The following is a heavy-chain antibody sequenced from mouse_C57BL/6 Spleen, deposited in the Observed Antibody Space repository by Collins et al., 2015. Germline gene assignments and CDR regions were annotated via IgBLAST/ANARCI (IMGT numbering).Heavy chain of an antibody. D-gene: IGHD2-1*01. Sequence: QAYLQQSGAELVRPGASVKMSCKASGYTFSSYNIHWVKQTPRQGLEWIGTIYPGNDDTSYNQRFKGKATLTVDKSSNTAYMQLTSLTSEDSAVYFCARDGNYAWFAYWGQGTLVTVSA. V-gene: IGHV1-12*01. CDR1: GYTFSSYN. CDR3: ARDGNYAWFAY. CDR2: IYPGNDDT. J-gene: IGHJ3*01.